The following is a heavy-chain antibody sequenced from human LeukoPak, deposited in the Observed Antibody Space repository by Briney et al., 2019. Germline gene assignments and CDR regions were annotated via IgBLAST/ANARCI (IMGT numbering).Heavy chain of an antibody. J-gene: IGHJ4*02. CDR1: GFIFSDHY. Sequence: GGSLRLSCAGTGFIFSDHYMDWVRQAPGKGLEWIGRSRNKANSYTTEYAASVKGRFIISRDDSENLLYLQMNSLKTEDTAVYYCAKGAVAGTAFDYWGQGTLVTVSS. D-gene: IGHD6-19*01. CDR2: SRNKANSYTT. CDR3: AKGAVAGTAFDY. V-gene: IGHV3-72*01.